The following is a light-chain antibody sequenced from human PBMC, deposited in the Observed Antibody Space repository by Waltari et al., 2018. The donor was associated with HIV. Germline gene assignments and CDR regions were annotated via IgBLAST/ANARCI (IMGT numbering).Light chain of an antibody. Sequence: EIVLTQSPATLSLSPGERATLSRRASQSVSSYLSWYQQKPGEAPRLLNDDASNRATGIPARFSGRGSRTDFTITISSLEPEDFADYYGQQRSNWPTFGGGTKVEIK. CDR1: QSVSSY. CDR3: QQRSNWPT. V-gene: IGKV3-11*01. CDR2: DAS. J-gene: IGKJ4*01.